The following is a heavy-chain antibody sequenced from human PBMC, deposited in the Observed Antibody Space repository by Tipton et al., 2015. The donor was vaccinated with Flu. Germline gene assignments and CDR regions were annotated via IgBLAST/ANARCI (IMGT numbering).Heavy chain of an antibody. CDR1: GGSVRGHY. CDR2: IHDSMNS. V-gene: IGHV4-59*02. Sequence: TLSLTCTVSGGSVRGHYWSWIRQSPGKGLEWIGYIHDSMNSNYNPSLKSRVTISLDTSNNQFSLRLTSLTAADTAVYFCARWQLVEGSFDYWGPGPPITVST. D-gene: IGHD6-13*01. J-gene: IGHJ4*02. CDR3: ARWQLVEGSFDY.